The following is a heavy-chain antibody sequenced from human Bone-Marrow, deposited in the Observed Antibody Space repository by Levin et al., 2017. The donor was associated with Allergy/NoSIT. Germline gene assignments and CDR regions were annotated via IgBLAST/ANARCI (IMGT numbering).Heavy chain of an antibody. CDR1: GFTFTDYA. CDR3: ARHKDYGGNGYYYYGMTS. D-gene: IGHD4-23*01. CDR2: VSWNSGTI. Sequence: LSLTCEASGFTFTDYAIHWIRQAPGRGLEWVSGVSWNSGTIGYADSVKGRFTISRDNAKNSLYLQMNSLRTEDTALYFCARHKDYGGNGYYYYGMTSGAKGPRSPSP. J-gene: IGHJ6*02. V-gene: IGHV3-9*01.